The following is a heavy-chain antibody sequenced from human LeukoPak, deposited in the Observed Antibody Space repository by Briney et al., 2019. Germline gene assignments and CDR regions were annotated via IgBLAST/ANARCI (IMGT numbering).Heavy chain of an antibody. CDR1: GFTFSNAW. CDR2: IKSKTDGGTT. J-gene: IGHJ4*02. Sequence: GGSLRLSCAASGFTFSNAWMSWVRQAPGKGLEWVGRIKSKTDGGTTDYAAPVKGRFTISRDDSKNTLYLQMNSLKTEDTAVYYCTTRIGAVARRRDYWGQGTLVTVSS. D-gene: IGHD6-19*01. V-gene: IGHV3-15*01. CDR3: TTRIGAVARRRDY.